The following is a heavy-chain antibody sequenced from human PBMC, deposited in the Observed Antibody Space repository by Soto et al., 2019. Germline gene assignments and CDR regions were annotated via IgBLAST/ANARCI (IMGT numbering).Heavy chain of an antibody. CDR1: GFTFSSYA. CDR3: VKIGVGATILAEGIHFDY. D-gene: IGHD1-26*01. V-gene: IGHV3-64D*06. CDR2: ISSNGGST. Sequence: GWALRLSCSGSGFTFSSYAMHWVRHGPGKGLAYVSAISSNGGSTYYADSVKGRFTISRDNSKNTLYLQMSSLRAEDTAVYYCVKIGVGATILAEGIHFDYWGQGTLDTVSS. J-gene: IGHJ4*02.